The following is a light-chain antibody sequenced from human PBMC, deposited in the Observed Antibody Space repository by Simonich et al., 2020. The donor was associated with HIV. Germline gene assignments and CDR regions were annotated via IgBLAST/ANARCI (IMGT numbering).Light chain of an antibody. J-gene: IGKJ2*01. V-gene: IGKV2-28*01. CDR1: QSLLYSNGDNY. CDR3: MQALQTPYT. CDR2: LNS. Sequence: IVMTQTPLSLSVTPGQPASISCKSSQSLLYSNGDNYLDCYLQKPGQSPQLLIYLNSKRASGVPDRFSGSGSGTDFTLKISRVEAEDVGVYYCMQALQTPYTFGQGTKLDFK.